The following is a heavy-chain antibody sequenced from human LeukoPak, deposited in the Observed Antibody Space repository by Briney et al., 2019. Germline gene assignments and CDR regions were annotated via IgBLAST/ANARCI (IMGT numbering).Heavy chain of an antibody. CDR2: IRSKGHGGTT. J-gene: IGHJ4*02. Sequence: TGGSLSLSCTASGFTFGEYGMSWVRQAPGKGLEWIGFIRSKGHGGTTEYAASVKGRFTISRDDSKSIAYLQLNSLKTEDTAVYYCTLTMIVVARSHFDYWGQGTLVTVSS. CDR3: TLTMIVVARSHFDY. CDR1: GFTFGEYG. V-gene: IGHV3-49*04. D-gene: IGHD3-22*01.